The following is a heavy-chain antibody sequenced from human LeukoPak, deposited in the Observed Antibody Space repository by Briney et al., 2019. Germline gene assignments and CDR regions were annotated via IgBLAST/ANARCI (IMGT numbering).Heavy chain of an antibody. J-gene: IGHJ6*02. CDR3: AKDFGQVVIIPYGVDV. CDR1: GFTFSSYG. CDR2: ISYDGSNK. V-gene: IGHV3-30*18. Sequence: GGSLRLSCAASGFTFSSYGMHWVRQAPGKGLEWVAVISYDGSNKYYADSVKGRFTISRDNSKNTLYLQMNSLRAEDTAVYYCAKDFGQVVIIPYGVDVWGQGTTVTVSS. D-gene: IGHD3-3*01.